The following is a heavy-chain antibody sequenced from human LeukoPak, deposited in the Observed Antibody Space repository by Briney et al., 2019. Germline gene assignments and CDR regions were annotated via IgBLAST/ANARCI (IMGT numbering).Heavy chain of an antibody. J-gene: IGHJ4*02. Sequence: GGSLRLSCAASGFTVSGTHMSWVRHAPGKGREWVSAMYTGGTTYYADSVQGRFTISRDTSKNTLYLHMNILRADDTAVYYCAKDEATSGGGLASWGQGTLVTVSS. D-gene: IGHD3-16*01. CDR2: MYTGGTT. CDR3: AKDEATSGGGLAS. V-gene: IGHV3-53*01. CDR1: GFTVSGTH.